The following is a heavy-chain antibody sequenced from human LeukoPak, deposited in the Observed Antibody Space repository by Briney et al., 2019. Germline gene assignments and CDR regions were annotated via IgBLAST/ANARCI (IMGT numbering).Heavy chain of an antibody. CDR1: GFTFSSYS. CDR2: ISSSSSYI. CDR3: AKDTDDILTGTDY. V-gene: IGHV3-21*04. Sequence: GGSLRLSCAASGFTFSSYSMNWVRQAPGKGLEWVSSISSSSSYIYYADSVKGRFTISRDNSKNTLYLQMNSLRAEDTALYYCAKDTDDILTGTDYWGQGTLVTVSS. D-gene: IGHD3-9*01. J-gene: IGHJ4*02.